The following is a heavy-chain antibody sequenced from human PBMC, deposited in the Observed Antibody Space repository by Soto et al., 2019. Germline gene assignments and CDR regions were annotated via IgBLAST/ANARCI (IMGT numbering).Heavy chain of an antibody. V-gene: IGHV4-59*01. CDR2: IYYSGST. CDR1: GGSISSYY. Sequence: QVQLQESGPGLVKPSETLSLTCTVSGGSISSYYWSWIRQPPGKGLEWIGYIYYSGSTNYNPSLKSRVTISVDTSKNQFSLKLSSVTAADTAVYYCARRPLDSSGWGAIDYWGQGTLVTVSS. CDR3: ARRPLDSSGWGAIDY. D-gene: IGHD6-19*01. J-gene: IGHJ4*02.